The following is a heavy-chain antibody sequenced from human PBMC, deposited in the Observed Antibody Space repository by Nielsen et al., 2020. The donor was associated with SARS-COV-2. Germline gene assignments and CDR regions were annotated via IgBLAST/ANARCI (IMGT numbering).Heavy chain of an antibody. J-gene: IGHJ4*02. CDR1: GFTFSGYA. D-gene: IGHD1-14*01. CDR2: ISSNGGST. CDR3: ARDGSGFDY. Sequence: GGSLRLSCAASGFTFSGYAMHWVRQAPGKGLEYVSAISSNGGSTYYANSVKGRFTISRDNSKNTLYLQMGSLRAEDMAVYYCARDGSGFDYWGQGTLVTVSS. V-gene: IGHV3-64*01.